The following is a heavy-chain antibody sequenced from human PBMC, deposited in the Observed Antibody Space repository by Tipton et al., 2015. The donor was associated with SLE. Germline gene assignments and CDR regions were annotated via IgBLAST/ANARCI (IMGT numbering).Heavy chain of an antibody. CDR2: IFHSGST. V-gene: IGHV4-39*07. CDR3: AKDTYDSSGSFDY. D-gene: IGHD3-22*01. CDR1: GGSISSGSYY. J-gene: IGHJ4*02. Sequence: TLSLTCTVSGGSISSGSYYWGWIRQPPGKGLEWIGSIFHSGSTYYNPSLKSRVTLSVDTSKNQFSLKLSSVTAVDTALYYCAKDTYDSSGSFDYWGQGILVTVSS.